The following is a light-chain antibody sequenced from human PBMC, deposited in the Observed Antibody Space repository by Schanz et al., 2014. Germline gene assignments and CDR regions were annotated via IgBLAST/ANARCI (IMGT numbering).Light chain of an antibody. CDR2: DAS. V-gene: IGKV3-20*01. CDR1: QTVGSN. CDR3: QQYGSSPWT. Sequence: EIVLTQSPATLSVSPGERATLSCRASQTVGSNLAWYQQRPGQAPRLLIYDASTRATGIPDRFSGSGSGTDFTLTISRLEPEDFAVYYCQQYGSSPWTFGQGTKVEIK. J-gene: IGKJ1*01.